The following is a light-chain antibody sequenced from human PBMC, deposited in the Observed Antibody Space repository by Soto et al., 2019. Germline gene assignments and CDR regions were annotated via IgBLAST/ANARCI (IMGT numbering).Light chain of an antibody. CDR2: EVN. J-gene: IGLJ1*01. CDR3: TSYAGGNNV. CDR1: SSDVGGYNY. Sequence: QSALTQPPSASGSPGQSVTISCTGTSSDVGGYNYVSWYQQHPGKVPKLMVYEVNKRPSGVTDRFSGSKSGNTASLTVAGLPAEDEADYYCTSYAGGNNVFGTGTKLTVL. V-gene: IGLV2-8*01.